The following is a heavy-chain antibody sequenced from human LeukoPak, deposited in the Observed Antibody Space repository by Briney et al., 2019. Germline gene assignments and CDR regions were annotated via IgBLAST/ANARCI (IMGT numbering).Heavy chain of an antibody. J-gene: IGHJ4*02. V-gene: IGHV4-34*01. Sequence: SETLSLTCAVYGGSFRGYYWSWIRQPPRKGLEWIGEINHSGSTNYNPSLKSRVTISVDTSKNQFSLKLSSVTAADTAVYYCARAQNYDFWSGSYEWGQGTLVTVSS. D-gene: IGHD3-3*01. CDR1: GGSFRGYY. CDR2: INHSGST. CDR3: ARAQNYDFWSGSYE.